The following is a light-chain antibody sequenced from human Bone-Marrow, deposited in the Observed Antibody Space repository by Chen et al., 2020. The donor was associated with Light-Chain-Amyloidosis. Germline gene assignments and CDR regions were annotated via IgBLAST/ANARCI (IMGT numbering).Light chain of an antibody. J-gene: IGLJ1*01. CDR2: GVN. V-gene: IGLV2-14*01. CDR3: SSYSMRTILYV. CDR1: SRDLGSYNY. Sequence: QSALTQPASVSGSPGQSITISCTGTSRDLGSYNYVSWYQQFPGKAPNLILYGVNQRPSGISHRFSGSKSDNTASLTISGLQAEDEAVYYCSSYSMRTILYVFGTGTTVTVL.